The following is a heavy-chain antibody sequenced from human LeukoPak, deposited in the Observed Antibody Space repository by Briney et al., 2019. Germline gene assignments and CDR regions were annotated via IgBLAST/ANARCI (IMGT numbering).Heavy chain of an antibody. D-gene: IGHD1-26*01. Sequence: GGSLRLSCAASGFTFSSYAMSWIRQSAGKGLEWVSTMMGGSGGSTHYADSVRGRFTVSRDNSRSTLWLQMDSLRAEDTAVYYCARDPSGSFDSWGQGILVTVSS. CDR3: ARDPSGSFDS. CDR2: MMGGSGGST. CDR1: GFTFSSYA. V-gene: IGHV3-23*01. J-gene: IGHJ5*01.